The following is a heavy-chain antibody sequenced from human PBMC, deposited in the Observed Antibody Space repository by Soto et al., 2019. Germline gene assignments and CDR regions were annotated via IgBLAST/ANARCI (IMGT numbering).Heavy chain of an antibody. V-gene: IGHV1-18*01. Sequence: ASVKVSCKASGYTFTSYGITWVRQAPGQGLEWMGWISAYNGNTNYAQKLQGRVTMTTDTSTSTAYMELRSLRSDDTAVYYCARDQVPAALLGWFDPWGQGTLVTVSS. J-gene: IGHJ5*02. CDR2: ISAYNGNT. D-gene: IGHD2-2*01. CDR1: GYTFTSYG. CDR3: ARDQVPAALLGWFDP.